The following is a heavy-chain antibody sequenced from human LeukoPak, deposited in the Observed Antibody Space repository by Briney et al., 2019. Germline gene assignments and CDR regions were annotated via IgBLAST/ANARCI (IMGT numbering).Heavy chain of an antibody. Sequence: GGSLRLSCAASGFTFSSYGMHWVRQAPGKGLEWVGFIRYDGSNKYYADSVKGRFTISRDNSKNTLYLQMNSLRAEDTAVYYCAKERNYDFWSRFPKLYFVYWGQGTLVTVSS. CDR2: IRYDGSNK. CDR1: GFTFSSYG. J-gene: IGHJ4*02. V-gene: IGHV3-30*02. CDR3: AKERNYDFWSRFPKLYFVY. D-gene: IGHD3-3*01.